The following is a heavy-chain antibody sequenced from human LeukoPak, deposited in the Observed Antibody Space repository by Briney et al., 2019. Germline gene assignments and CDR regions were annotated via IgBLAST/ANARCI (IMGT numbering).Heavy chain of an antibody. CDR3: SRARKSSNWEY. V-gene: IGHV3-7*03. Sequence: GGSMRLSCAASEFTFSSYWMTWVRQAPGKGLEWVANINQDGSDKYYVDSVKGRFTISRDNAKNSLYLQMNSLRAEDTAVYYCSRARKSSNWEYWGQGTLVTVSP. J-gene: IGHJ4*02. D-gene: IGHD6-13*01. CDR1: EFTFSSYW. CDR2: INQDGSDK.